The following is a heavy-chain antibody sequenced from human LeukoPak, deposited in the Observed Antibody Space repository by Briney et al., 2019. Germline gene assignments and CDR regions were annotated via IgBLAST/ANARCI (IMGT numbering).Heavy chain of an antibody. CDR2: IHYSGST. V-gene: IGHV4-39*07. J-gene: IGHJ6*03. CDR1: GGSISSSTYY. Sequence: PSETLSLTCSVSGGSISSSTYYWGWIRQPPGKGLEWIGSIHYSGSTYYNPSLQSRVTISIDTSKNQFSLKLRFVTAADTAVYYCARVRCSGGSCPYYYYYYYMDVWGKGTTVTVSS. D-gene: IGHD2-15*01. CDR3: ARVRCSGGSCPYYYYYYYMDV.